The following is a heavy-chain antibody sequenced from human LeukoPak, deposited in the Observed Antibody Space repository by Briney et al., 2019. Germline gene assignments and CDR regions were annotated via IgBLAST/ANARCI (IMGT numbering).Heavy chain of an antibody. Sequence: GASVKVSCKASGGTFSSYAISWVRQAPGQGLEWMGRIFPILGIANYAQKFQGRVTITADKSTSTAYMELSSLRSEDTAVYYCARVYGGVSSSSGFDYWGQGTLVTVSS. D-gene: IGHD6-6*01. CDR1: GGTFSSYA. J-gene: IGHJ4*02. CDR2: IFPILGIA. CDR3: ARVYGGVSSSSGFDY. V-gene: IGHV1-69*04.